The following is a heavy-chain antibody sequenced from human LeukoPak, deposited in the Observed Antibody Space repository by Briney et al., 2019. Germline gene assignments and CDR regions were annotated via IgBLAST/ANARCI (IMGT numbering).Heavy chain of an antibody. Sequence: KPSETLSLTCTVSGGSISSSSFYWGWIRQPPGKGLEWIGSIYYSGITYYNPSLKSRVTISVDTSKNQFSLKLNSVTAADTAVYYCARAARYYYGFDVWGQGTTVTVSS. CDR1: GGSISSSSFY. V-gene: IGHV4-39*07. CDR3: ARAARYYYGFDV. D-gene: IGHD6-6*01. J-gene: IGHJ6*02. CDR2: IYYSGIT.